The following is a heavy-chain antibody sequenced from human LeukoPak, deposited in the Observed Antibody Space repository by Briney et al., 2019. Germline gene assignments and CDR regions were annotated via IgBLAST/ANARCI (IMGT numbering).Heavy chain of an antibody. CDR1: GYTFTGYY. Sequence: GASVKVSCKASGYTFTGYYMHWVRQAPGQGLEWMGRINPDSGGTNYAQKFQGRVTMTRDTSISTAYMELSRLRSDDTAVYYCATDFTVAVAQNYWGQGTLVTVSS. CDR3: ATDFTVAVAQNY. D-gene: IGHD6-19*01. CDR2: INPDSGGT. J-gene: IGHJ4*02. V-gene: IGHV1-2*06.